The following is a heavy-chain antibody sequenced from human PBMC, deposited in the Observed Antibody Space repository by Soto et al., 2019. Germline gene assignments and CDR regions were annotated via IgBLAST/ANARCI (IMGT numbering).Heavy chain of an antibody. CDR1: GYSFAGYW. CDR3: ARQIYDSDTGPNFQYYFDS. D-gene: IGHD3-22*01. CDR2: IDPSDSRT. V-gene: IGHV5-10-1*01. J-gene: IGHJ4*02. Sequence: GESLKISCKGSGYSFAGYWITWVRQKPGKGLEWMGRIDPSDSRTYYSPSFRGHVTISVTKSITTVFLQWSSLRASDTAMYYCARQIYDSDTGPNFQYYFDSWGQGTPVTVSS.